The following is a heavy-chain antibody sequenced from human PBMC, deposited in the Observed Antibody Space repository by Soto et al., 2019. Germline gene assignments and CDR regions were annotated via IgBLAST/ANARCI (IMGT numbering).Heavy chain of an antibody. J-gene: IGHJ5*02. CDR3: ARVDYDFWSGYYSRVPNWFDP. D-gene: IGHD3-3*01. V-gene: IGHV1-18*04. CDR1: GYTFTSYG. Sequence: ASVKVSCKASGYTFTSYGISWVRQAPGQGLEWMGWISAYNGNTNYAQKLQGRVTMTTDTSTSTAYMELRSLGSDDTAVYYCARVDYDFWSGYYSRVPNWFDPWGQGTLVTVSS. CDR2: ISAYNGNT.